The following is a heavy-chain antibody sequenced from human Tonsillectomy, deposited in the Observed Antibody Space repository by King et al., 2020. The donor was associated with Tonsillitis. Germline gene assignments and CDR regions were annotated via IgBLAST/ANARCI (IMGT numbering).Heavy chain of an antibody. J-gene: IGHJ4*02. CDR1: GFTFSSYA. Sequence: QLVQSGGGVVQPGRSLRLSCAASGFTFSSYAVHWVRQAPGKGLEWVAVISYDGGIKHYADSVKGRFTISRDNSKNTLILQMNSLRAEDTAVYYCVRDFGKVGIAAVGWGQGTLVTVSS. CDR2: ISYDGGIK. CDR3: VRDFGKVGIAAVG. V-gene: IGHV3-30*01. D-gene: IGHD6-13*01.